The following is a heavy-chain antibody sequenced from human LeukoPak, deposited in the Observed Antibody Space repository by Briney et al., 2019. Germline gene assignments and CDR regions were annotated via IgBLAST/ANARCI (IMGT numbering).Heavy chain of an antibody. CDR3: ASLDTAKQPLANH. Sequence: GGSLRLSCVASGLTVSNHWTSWVRQAPGKGLEWVANIREERGQEYYVDSVKGRFTISKNSAKNSLYLQMNTLRVEDTAMYYCASLDTAKQPLANHWGQGTLVTVSS. D-gene: IGHD5-18*01. V-gene: IGHV3-7*03. CDR2: IREERGQE. J-gene: IGHJ5*02. CDR1: GLTVSNHW.